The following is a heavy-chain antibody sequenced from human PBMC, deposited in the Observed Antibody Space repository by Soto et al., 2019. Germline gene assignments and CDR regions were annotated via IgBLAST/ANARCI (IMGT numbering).Heavy chain of an antibody. D-gene: IGHD3-22*01. Sequence: ASVKVSCKASGYTFTSYGMSWVRQAPGQRLEWMGWISAGNGNTNYSQKLQGRVTITTDTSASTAYMELSSLRSEDTAVYYCARHTLYASSGYYYVGYNRFDPWGQGTLVTVSS. CDR1: GYTFTSYG. J-gene: IGHJ5*02. CDR2: ISAGNGNT. V-gene: IGHV1-3*01. CDR3: ARHTLYASSGYYYVGYNRFDP.